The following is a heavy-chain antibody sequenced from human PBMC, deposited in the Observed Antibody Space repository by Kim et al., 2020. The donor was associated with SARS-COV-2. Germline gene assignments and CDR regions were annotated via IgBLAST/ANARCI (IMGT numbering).Heavy chain of an antibody. CDR3: ARVFRAVAANWFDP. D-gene: IGHD6-19*01. J-gene: IGHJ5*02. Sequence: AQKLQGRVTMTTDTSTSTAYMELRSLRSDDTAVYYCARVFRAVAANWFDPWGQGTLVTVSS. V-gene: IGHV1-18*01.